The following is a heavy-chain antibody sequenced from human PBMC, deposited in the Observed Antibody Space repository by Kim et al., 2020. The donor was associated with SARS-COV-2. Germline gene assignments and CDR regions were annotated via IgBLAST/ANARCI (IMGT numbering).Heavy chain of an antibody. V-gene: IGHV3-33*05. CDR2: ISYDGSNK. Sequence: GGSLRLSCAASGFTFSSYGMHWVRQAPGKGLEWVAVISYDGSNKYYADSVKGRFTISRDNSKNTLYLQMNSLRAEDTAVYYCARDRYDSSGYYYDYWGRGTLVTVSS. CDR3: ARDRYDSSGYYYDY. J-gene: IGHJ4*02. D-gene: IGHD3-22*01. CDR1: GFTFSSYG.